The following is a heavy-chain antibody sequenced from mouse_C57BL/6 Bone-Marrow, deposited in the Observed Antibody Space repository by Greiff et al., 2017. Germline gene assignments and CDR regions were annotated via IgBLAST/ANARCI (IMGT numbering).Heavy chain of an antibody. J-gene: IGHJ3*01. D-gene: IGHD1-1*01. CDR2: IDPSDSYT. V-gene: IGHV1-50*01. CDR1: GYTFTSYW. CDR3: AREGITTVVATPPWFAY. Sequence: QVQLQQPGAELVKPGASVKLSCKASGYTFTSYWMQWVKQRPGQGLEWIGEIDPSDSYTNYNQKFKGKAKLTVDTSSSTAYMQLSSLTSEDSAVYYCAREGITTVVATPPWFAYWGQGTLVTVSA.